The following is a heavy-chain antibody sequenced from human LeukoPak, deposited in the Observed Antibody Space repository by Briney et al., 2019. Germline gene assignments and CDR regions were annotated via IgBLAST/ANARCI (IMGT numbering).Heavy chain of an antibody. Sequence: GGSLRLSCIGSGYTFSDYRIHWVRQAPGKGLVWVSRIDGGGRNTNYADSVKGRFTVSRDNAKNTVYLQMNSLSAEDTAVYYCARLEGYYYGEYRRTFDYWGQGTLVTVSS. CDR2: IDGGGRNT. D-gene: IGHD3-22*01. CDR1: GYTFSDYR. V-gene: IGHV3-74*01. J-gene: IGHJ4*02. CDR3: ARLEGYYYGEYRRTFDY.